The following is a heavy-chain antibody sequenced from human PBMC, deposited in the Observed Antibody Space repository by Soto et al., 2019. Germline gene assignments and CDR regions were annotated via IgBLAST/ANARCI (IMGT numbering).Heavy chain of an antibody. Sequence: HPGGSLRLSCAASGFTFSSYSMNWVRQAPGKGLEWVSYISSSSSTIYYADSVKGRFTISRDNAKNSLYLQMNSLRAEDTAVYYCARDHGIQLWANHANYYYYGMDVWGQGTTVTVSS. V-gene: IGHV3-48*01. D-gene: IGHD5-18*01. CDR1: GFTFSSYS. J-gene: IGHJ6*02. CDR3: ARDHGIQLWANHANYYYYGMDV. CDR2: ISSSSSTI.